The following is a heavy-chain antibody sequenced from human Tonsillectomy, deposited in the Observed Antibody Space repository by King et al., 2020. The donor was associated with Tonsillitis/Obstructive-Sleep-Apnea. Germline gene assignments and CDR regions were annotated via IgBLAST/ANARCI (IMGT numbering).Heavy chain of an antibody. CDR3: ARALGQSFVVPAGRGEIRFDP. D-gene: IGHD2-2*01. CDR2: IYYSGSS. CDR1: VASISRGGYY. J-gene: IGHJ5*02. Sequence: QLQESGPGLVKPSQTLSLTCTVSVASISRGGYYCSWIRQHPGKGLEWIGYIYYSGSSYYNPPLTRLGTTSVDTSKNKISLKLGSVTAADTAVYYCARALGQSFVVPAGRGEIRFDPWGQGTLVTVSS. V-gene: IGHV4-31*01.